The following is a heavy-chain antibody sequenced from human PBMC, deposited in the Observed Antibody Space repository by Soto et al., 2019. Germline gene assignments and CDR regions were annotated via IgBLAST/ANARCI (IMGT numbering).Heavy chain of an antibody. CDR1: GYTFTNYY. Sequence: ASVKVSCKASGYTFTNYYLHWVRQAPGQGLEWVGMINPSARSASYAQKLRGRLTMDRDTSTTTVYMELSRLTFEDTAVYFCARDNSAANGVLDHWGQGTLVTVS. CDR3: ARDNSAANGVLDH. V-gene: IGHV1-46*04. J-gene: IGHJ4*02. CDR2: INPSARSA. D-gene: IGHD1-1*01.